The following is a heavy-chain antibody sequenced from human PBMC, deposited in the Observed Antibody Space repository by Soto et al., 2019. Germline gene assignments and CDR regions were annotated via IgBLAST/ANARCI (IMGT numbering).Heavy chain of an antibody. V-gene: IGHV3-23*01. Sequence: PGGSLRLSCAASGFTFSSYAMHWVRQAPGKGLEWVSSITTSGGDTHFADSVKGRFTISRDNSKNTMFLQMNSLRAEDTAVYFCAKSREQQLVRTSFDYWGQGTLVTVS. D-gene: IGHD6-13*01. CDR3: AKSREQQLVRTSFDY. CDR2: ITTSGGDT. J-gene: IGHJ4*02. CDR1: GFTFSSYA.